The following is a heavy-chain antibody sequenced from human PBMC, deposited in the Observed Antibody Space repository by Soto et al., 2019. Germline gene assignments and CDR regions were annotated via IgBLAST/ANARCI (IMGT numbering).Heavy chain of an antibody. Sequence: QVQLVESGGGVVQPGRSLRPSCAASGFTFSSYAMHWVRQAPGKGLEWVAVISYDGSNKYYADSVKGRFTISRDNSKNTLYLQMNSLRAEDTAVYYCARALFGYSYGYWGQGTLVTVSS. CDR1: GFTFSSYA. D-gene: IGHD5-18*01. V-gene: IGHV3-30-3*01. CDR2: ISYDGSNK. CDR3: ARALFGYSYGY. J-gene: IGHJ4*02.